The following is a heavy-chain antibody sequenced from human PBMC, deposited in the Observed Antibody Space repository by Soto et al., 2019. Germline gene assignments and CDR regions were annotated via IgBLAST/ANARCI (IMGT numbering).Heavy chain of an antibody. Sequence: QVQLVQSGAEVKKPGASVKVSCKASGYTFTSYDINWVRQATGQGLEWTGWMNPNSGNTGYAQKFQGRVTMTRNTSISTAYMELSSLRSEDTAVYYCARHPYSSSWSGRVYYYYYMDVWGKGTTVTVSS. V-gene: IGHV1-8*01. CDR3: ARHPYSSSWSGRVYYYYYMDV. D-gene: IGHD6-13*01. CDR1: GYTFTSYD. CDR2: MNPNSGNT. J-gene: IGHJ6*03.